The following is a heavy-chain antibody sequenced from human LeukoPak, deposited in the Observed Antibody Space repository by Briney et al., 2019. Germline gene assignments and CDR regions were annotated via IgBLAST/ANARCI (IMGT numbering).Heavy chain of an antibody. CDR1: GYTFTNYG. D-gene: IGHD2-8*01. V-gene: IGHV1-18*01. CDR3: ARDHRVYASYFWFDP. Sequence: GASVKVSCKASGYTFTNYGISWVRQAPGQGLEWMGWISAYNGNTNFAQKIQGRVTMTTDTSTSTAYMELRSLRSDDTAVYYRARDHRVYASYFWFDPWGQGTLVTVSS. CDR2: ISAYNGNT. J-gene: IGHJ5*02.